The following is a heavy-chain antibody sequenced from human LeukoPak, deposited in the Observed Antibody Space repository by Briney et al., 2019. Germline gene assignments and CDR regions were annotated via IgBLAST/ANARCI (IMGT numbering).Heavy chain of an antibody. CDR3: ARSYCNNLFGMDV. CDR1: GCTVSSYY. Sequence: GGSQRFSCASSGCTVSSYYMTWVRQAPGKGLEWVSVMYSGGSTYYADSVKGRVAISRDNSQNTVFLQMNSVRVEDTAVYYCARSYCNNLFGMDVWGQGAVVTVSS. J-gene: IGHJ6*02. V-gene: IGHV3-66*01. D-gene: IGHD2/OR15-2a*01. CDR2: MYSGGST.